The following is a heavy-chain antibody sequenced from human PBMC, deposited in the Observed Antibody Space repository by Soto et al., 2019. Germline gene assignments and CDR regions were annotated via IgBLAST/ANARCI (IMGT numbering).Heavy chain of an antibody. D-gene: IGHD6-13*01. V-gene: IGHV4-39*01. J-gene: IGHJ5*02. CDR1: GGSISSSSYY. Sequence: QLQLQESGPGLVKPSETLSLTCTVSGGSISSSSYYWGWIRQPPGKGLEWIGSIYYSGSTYYNPSLKSRVTISVDTSKNQFSLKLSSVTAADTVVYYCARREDSSSWANWFDPWGQGTLVTVSS. CDR2: IYYSGST. CDR3: ARREDSSSWANWFDP.